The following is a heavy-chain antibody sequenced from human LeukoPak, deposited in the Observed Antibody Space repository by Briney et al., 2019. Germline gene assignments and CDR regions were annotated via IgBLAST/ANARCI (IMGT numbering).Heavy chain of an antibody. CDR2: IKQDGSEK. Sequence: GGSLRLSCAASGFTFSSCWMSWVRRAPGKGLEGVANIKQDGSEKYYVDSVKGRFTISRDNAKNSLYLQMNSLRAEDTAVYYCAQGYSGYLWGQGTLVTVS. D-gene: IGHD1-26*01. V-gene: IGHV3-7*03. J-gene: IGHJ5*02. CDR3: AQGYSGYL. CDR1: GFTFSSCW.